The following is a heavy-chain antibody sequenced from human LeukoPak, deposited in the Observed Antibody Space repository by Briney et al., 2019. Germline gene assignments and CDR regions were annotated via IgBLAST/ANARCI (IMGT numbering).Heavy chain of an antibody. CDR1: GYTFTSYA. CDR2: ISAYNGNT. Sequence: ASVKVSCKASGYTFTSYAMNWVRQAPGQGLEWMGWISAYNGNTNYAQKLQGRVTMTTDTSTSTAYMELRSLRSDDTAVYYCARDGNVPLYNWFDPWGQGTLVTVSS. V-gene: IGHV1-18*01. J-gene: IGHJ5*02. CDR3: ARDGNVPLYNWFDP.